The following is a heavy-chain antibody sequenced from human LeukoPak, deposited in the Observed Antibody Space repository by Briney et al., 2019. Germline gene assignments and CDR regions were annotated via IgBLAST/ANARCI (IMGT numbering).Heavy chain of an antibody. V-gene: IGHV3-23*01. CDR2: ISGSGGST. J-gene: IGHJ4*02. Sequence: PGGSLRLSCAASGFTFSSYAMSWVRQAPGKGLEWVSAISGSGGSTYYADSVKGRLTISRDNSKNTLYLQMNSLRAEDTAVYYCAKGAGSGWYSGQTRDYFDYWGQGTLVTVSS. CDR3: AKGAGSGWYSGQTRDYFDY. D-gene: IGHD6-19*01. CDR1: GFTFSSYA.